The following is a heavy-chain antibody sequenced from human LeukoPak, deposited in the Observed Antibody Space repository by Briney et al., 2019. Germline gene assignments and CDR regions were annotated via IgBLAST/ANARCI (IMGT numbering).Heavy chain of an antibody. V-gene: IGHV3-53*01. J-gene: IGHJ4*02. CDR3: ARGHSSSSGSPDY. D-gene: IGHD6-6*01. CDR2: IFSGGSP. Sequence: GGSLRLSCAASGFTVSDNYMNWVRQAPGKGLEWVSAIFSGGSPYYADSVKGRFTISRDNSKNTLYLQMNRLRAEDTAVYYCARGHSSSSGSPDYWGQGTLVTVSS. CDR1: GFTVSDNY.